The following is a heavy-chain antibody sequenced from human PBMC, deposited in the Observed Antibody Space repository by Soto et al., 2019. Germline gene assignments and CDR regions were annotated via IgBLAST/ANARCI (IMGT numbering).Heavy chain of an antibody. V-gene: IGHV3-7*01. CDR1: GFSFSRNW. D-gene: IGHD3-9*01. J-gene: IGHJ5*02. CDR3: SRDGDWYPS. CDR2: IKEDGSAK. Sequence: EVQLVQSGGGLVQPGESLRLSCVASGFSFSRNWMSWLRQAPGKGLEWVANIKEDGSAKYYVDSVKGRFTLSRDNAKNSLFLQMDSLSVEDTAVYDCSRDGDWYPSWGQGTLVTVSP.